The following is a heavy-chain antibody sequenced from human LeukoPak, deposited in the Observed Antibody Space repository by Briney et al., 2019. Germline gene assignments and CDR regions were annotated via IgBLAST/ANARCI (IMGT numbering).Heavy chain of an antibody. V-gene: IGHV1-69*02. CDR2: IIPILGIA. Sequence: ASVKVSCKASGGTFSSYTISWVRQAPGQGLEWMGRIIPILGIANYAQKFQGRVTITADKSTSTAYMELSSLRSEDTAVYYCARVSSGQDGIDVWGQGTTVTVSS. J-gene: IGHJ6*02. CDR1: GGTFSSYT. D-gene: IGHD3-22*01. CDR3: ARVSSGQDGIDV.